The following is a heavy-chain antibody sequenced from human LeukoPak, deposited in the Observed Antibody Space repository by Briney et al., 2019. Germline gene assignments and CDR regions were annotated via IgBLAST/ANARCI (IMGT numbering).Heavy chain of an antibody. CDR2: ISHSGRTI. CDR3: ARGVGSSWPGWFDP. Sequence: PGGSLRLSCAASGFTFSNYELNWVRQAPGKGLEWCSYISHSGRTIYYADSVKGRFTISRDNAKNSLYLQMNSLRAEDTAVYYCARGVGSSWPGWFDPWGQGTLVTVSS. CDR1: GFTFSNYE. V-gene: IGHV3-48*03. J-gene: IGHJ5*02. D-gene: IGHD6-13*01.